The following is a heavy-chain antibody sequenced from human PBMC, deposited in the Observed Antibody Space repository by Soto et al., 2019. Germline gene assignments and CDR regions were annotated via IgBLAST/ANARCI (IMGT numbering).Heavy chain of an antibody. CDR1: GFTISSYG. J-gene: IGHJ6*02. D-gene: IGHD6-13*01. CDR2: ISYDGSNK. V-gene: IGHV3-30*18. Sequence: QVQLVESGGGVVQPGRSLRLSCAASGFTISSYGMHWVRQAPGKGLEWVAVISYDGSNKYYADSVKGRFTISRDNSKNTLYLQMNSLRAEDTAVYYCAKDRVEQQLVRSGMDVWGQGTTVTVSS. CDR3: AKDRVEQQLVRSGMDV.